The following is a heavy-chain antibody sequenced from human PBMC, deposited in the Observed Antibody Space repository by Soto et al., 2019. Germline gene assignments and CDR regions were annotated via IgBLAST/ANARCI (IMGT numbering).Heavy chain of an antibody. CDR3: GRESSLFTGVIVFYGVAV. CDR1: GYSFTRHD. J-gene: IGHJ6*02. Sequence: QVHLVQSGAEVKKPGASVKVSCKASGYSFTRHDINWVRQAPGQGLEWMGWINPSSGNTGYAQRFLGRLTMTTDTSTSTAYMELSGLKSEATAIYYCGRESSLFTGVIVFYGVAVWGQGTTV. V-gene: IGHV1-8*01. CDR2: INPSSGNT. D-gene: IGHD2-21*01.